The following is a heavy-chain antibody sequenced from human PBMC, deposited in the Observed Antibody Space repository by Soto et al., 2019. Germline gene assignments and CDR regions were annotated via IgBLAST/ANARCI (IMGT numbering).Heavy chain of an antibody. CDR1: GGSISSSSYY. D-gene: IGHD3-9*01. J-gene: IGHJ4*02. Sequence: SETLSLTCTVSGGSISSSSYYWGWIRQPPGKGLEWIGSIYYSGSTYYNPSLKSRVTISVDTSKNQFSLKLSSVTAADTAVYYCARRAGGLVHRSYYFDYWGQGTLVTVSS. CDR3: ARRAGGLVHRSYYFDY. CDR2: IYYSGST. V-gene: IGHV4-39*01.